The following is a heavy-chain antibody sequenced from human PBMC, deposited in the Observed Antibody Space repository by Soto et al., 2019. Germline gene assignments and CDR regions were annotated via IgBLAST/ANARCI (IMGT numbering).Heavy chain of an antibody. V-gene: IGHV1-69*13. CDR2: IIPNFGTA. CDR1: GGTFSSYA. Sequence: ASVKVSCKASGGTFSSYAISWVRQAPGQGLEWMGGIIPNFGTANYAQKFQGRVTITADESTSTAYMELSSLRSEDTAVYYCAREGXVKFPLGPFDPWGQATLVTVSS. J-gene: IGHJ5*02. D-gene: IGHD3-22*01. CDR3: AREGXVKFPLGPFDP.